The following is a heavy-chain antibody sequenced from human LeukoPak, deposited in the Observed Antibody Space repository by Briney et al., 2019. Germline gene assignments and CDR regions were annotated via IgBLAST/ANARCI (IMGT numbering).Heavy chain of an antibody. V-gene: IGHV3-73*01. CDR3: AKIMLMITLFDY. CDR1: GFTFSGSA. CDR2: IRSEANSYAT. D-gene: IGHD3-16*01. Sequence: PGGSLRLSCAASGFTFSGSAMHWVRQASGKGLEWVGRIRSEANSYATAYAASVKGRFTISRDDSKNTAYLQMNSLRAEDTAVYYCAKIMLMITLFDYWGQGTLVTVSS. J-gene: IGHJ4*02.